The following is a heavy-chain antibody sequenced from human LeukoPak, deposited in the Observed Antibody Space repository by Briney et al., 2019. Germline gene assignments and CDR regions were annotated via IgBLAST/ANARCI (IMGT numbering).Heavy chain of an antibody. V-gene: IGHV3-7*04. J-gene: IGHJ4*02. D-gene: IGHD3/OR15-3a*01. CDR2: MNQFGTEI. CDR1: KFTFSDYY. CDR3: ARGTYYYEF. Sequence: GGSLRLSCAASKFTFSDYYMTWVRQAPGKGPEWVAYMNQFGTEIEYLDSVKGRFTISRDNAKNSLYLWMTSLTADDTAVYYCARGTYYYEFWGQGTLVIVSS.